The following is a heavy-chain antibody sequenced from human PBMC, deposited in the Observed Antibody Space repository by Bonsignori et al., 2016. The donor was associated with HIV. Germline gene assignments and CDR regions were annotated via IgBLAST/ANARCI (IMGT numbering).Heavy chain of an antibody. J-gene: IGHJ4*02. V-gene: IGHV3-30*18. CDR2: ISYDGTYK. CDR1: GFSFSNYG. D-gene: IGHD3-10*01. CDR3: AKKFVMGSGESPWDF. Sequence: GGSLRLSCAASGFSFSNYGLHWVRQAPGKGLEWVAVISYDGTYKFYADSVKGRFTISRDDSTNTLYLQMNSLGAEDTAVYYCAKKFVMGSGESPWDFWGQGTLVTVSS.